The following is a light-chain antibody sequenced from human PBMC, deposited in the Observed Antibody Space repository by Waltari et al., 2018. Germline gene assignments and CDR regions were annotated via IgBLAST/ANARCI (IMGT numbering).Light chain of an antibody. V-gene: IGKV1-39*01. J-gene: IGKJ5*01. CDR2: STS. Sequence: DIQMTQSPSSLSASVGDRVTITCRASQSISIWLNWYQQKPGKAPKLLIYSTSRLQSGVPSRFSGSGSGTDFTLKISRVEAEDVGVYYCMQALQTPTFGQGTRLEIK. CDR1: QSISIW. CDR3: MQALQTPT.